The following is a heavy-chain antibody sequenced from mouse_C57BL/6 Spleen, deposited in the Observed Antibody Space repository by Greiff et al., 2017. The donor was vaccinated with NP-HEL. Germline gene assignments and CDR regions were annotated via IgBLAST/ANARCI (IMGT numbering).Heavy chain of an antibody. CDR2: IHPSDSVT. D-gene: IGHD1-1*01. V-gene: IGHV1-74*01. CDR1: GYTFTSYW. Sequence: QVQLQQPGAELVKPGASVKVSCKASGYTFTSYWMHWVKQRPGQGLEWIGRIHPSDSVTNYNQKFKGKATLTVDKSSSTAYMQLSSLTSEDAAVYYCAIYGYYGSVLDYWGQGTTLTVSS. CDR3: AIYGYYGSVLDY. J-gene: IGHJ2*01.